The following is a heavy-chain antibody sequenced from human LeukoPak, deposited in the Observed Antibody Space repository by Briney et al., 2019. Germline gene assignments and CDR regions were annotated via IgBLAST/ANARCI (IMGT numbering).Heavy chain of an antibody. V-gene: IGHV1-18*01. CDR3: AGDGRFGELFDY. J-gene: IGHJ4*02. D-gene: IGHD3-16*01. CDR2: ISAYNGNT. CDR1: GYIFSNYG. Sequence: ASVKVSCKASGYIFSNYGISWVRQAPGQGLEWMGWISAYNGNTNYAQKFQGGVTMTTDTSASTAYMDLRSLRSDDTAVYYCAGDGRFGELFDYWGQGTLVTVSS.